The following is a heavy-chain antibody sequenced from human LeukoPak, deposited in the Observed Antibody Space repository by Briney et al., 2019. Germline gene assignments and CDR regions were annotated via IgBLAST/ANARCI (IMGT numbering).Heavy chain of an antibody. CDR3: AKQMVERPHYYYMDV. D-gene: IGHD2-15*01. J-gene: IGHJ6*03. CDR1: GFIFSSFC. Sequence: GGALRLSCAASGFIFSSFCMNWVRHAPGKGLEWVAFIPEDESNKFYADSVKGRFTISRDNPKNTLFLQMKSLRPEDTALYYCAKQMVERPHYYYMDVWGKGTTVTVS. CDR2: IPEDESNK. V-gene: IGHV3-30*02.